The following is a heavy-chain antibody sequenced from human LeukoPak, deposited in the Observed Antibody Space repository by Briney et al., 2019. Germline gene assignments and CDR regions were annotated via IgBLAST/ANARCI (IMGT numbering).Heavy chain of an antibody. J-gene: IGHJ4*02. CDR3: ARDGWESGDY. V-gene: IGHV4-39*07. CDR1: GGSISGSNYY. Sequence: PPETLSLTCAVSGGSISGSNYYWGWIRQAPGKGLEWIGSIYYSGITHYNPSLKSRVTISVDMSTNHFSLRLSSVTAADTAVYYCARDGWESGDYWGQGTLVTVSS. D-gene: IGHD1-26*01. CDR2: IYYSGIT.